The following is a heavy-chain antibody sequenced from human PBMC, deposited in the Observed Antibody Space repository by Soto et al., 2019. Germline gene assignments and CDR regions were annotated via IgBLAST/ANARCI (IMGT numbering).Heavy chain of an antibody. CDR2: SNHTGGT. J-gene: IGHJ5*02. V-gene: IGHV4-34*01. CDR1: GGSVNGYY. CDR3: ATRITVFGLLIPPFDP. Sequence: PSETLSRTCAVYGGSVNGYYWNWIRQPPGKGLEWIGESNHTGGTHYNPSLKSRVTMSVDTSKNQFSLRLSSVTAADTAIYYCATRITVFGLLIPPFDPWGQGTQVTVS. D-gene: IGHD3-3*01.